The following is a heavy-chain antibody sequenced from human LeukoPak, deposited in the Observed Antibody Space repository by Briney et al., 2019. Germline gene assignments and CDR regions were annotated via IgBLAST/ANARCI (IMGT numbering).Heavy chain of an antibody. J-gene: IGHJ4*02. Sequence: ASVKVSCKASGYTFTGYYMHWVRQAPGQGLEWMGWINPNSGGTNYAQKFQGRVTMTRDTSISTAYMELSRLRSDDTAVYYCAREGGSSWYRGVNFDYWGQGTLVTVSS. CDR3: AREGGSSWYRGVNFDY. CDR2: INPNSGGT. V-gene: IGHV1-2*02. D-gene: IGHD6-13*01. CDR1: GYTFTGYY.